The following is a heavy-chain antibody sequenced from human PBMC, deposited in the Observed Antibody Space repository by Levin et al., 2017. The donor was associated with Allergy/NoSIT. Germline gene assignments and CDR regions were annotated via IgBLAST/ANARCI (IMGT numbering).Heavy chain of an antibody. CDR1: GGSISSYY. J-gene: IGHJ5*02. CDR2: IYYSGST. Sequence: SETLSLTCTVSGGSISSYYWSWIRQPPGKGLEWIGYIYYSGSTNYNPSLKSRVTISVDTSKNQFSLKLSSVTAADTAVYYCARNYGDYPPGWFDPWGQGTLVTVSS. V-gene: IGHV4-59*01. D-gene: IGHD4-17*01. CDR3: ARNYGDYPPGWFDP.